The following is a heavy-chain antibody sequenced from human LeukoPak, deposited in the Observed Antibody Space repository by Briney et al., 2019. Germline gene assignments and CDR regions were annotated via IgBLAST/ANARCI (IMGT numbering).Heavy chain of an antibody. J-gene: IGHJ1*01. CDR2: ISAYNGNT. V-gene: IGHV1-18*01. Sequence: ASVKVSCKASGYTFTSYGISWVRQAPGQGLEWMGWISAYNGNTNYAQKFQGRVTITADKSTSTAYVELSSLRSEDTAVYYCARGGGDYYDSSGYYGYFQHWGQGTLVTVSS. D-gene: IGHD3-22*01. CDR3: ARGGGDYYDSSGYYGYFQH. CDR1: GYTFTSYG.